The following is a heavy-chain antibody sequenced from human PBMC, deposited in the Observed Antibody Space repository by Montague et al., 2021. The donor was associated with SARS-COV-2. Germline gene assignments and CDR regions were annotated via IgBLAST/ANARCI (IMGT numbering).Heavy chain of an antibody. CDR1: GGSIISSFY. CDR3: ARVSHWGDFFDS. Sequence: SETLSLTCIVSGGSIISSFYWSWIRQPPGKGLEWVGYIYYSGTTXYNPSLKSRVTISVDTSKNQLSLKLTSVTAADTAVYYCARVSHWGDFFDSWGQGGLVTVSS. D-gene: IGHD7-27*01. J-gene: IGHJ4*02. V-gene: IGHV4-59*01. CDR2: IYYSGTT.